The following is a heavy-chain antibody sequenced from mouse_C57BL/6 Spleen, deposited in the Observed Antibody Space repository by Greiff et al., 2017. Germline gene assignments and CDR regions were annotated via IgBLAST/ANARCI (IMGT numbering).Heavy chain of an antibody. Sequence: EVHLVESGGGLVKPGGSLKLSCAASGFTFSSYTMSWVRQTPEKRLEWVATISGGGGNTYYPDSVKGRFTISRDNAKNTLYLQMSSLRSEDTALYYCARDGYYIFDYWGQGTTLTVSS. D-gene: IGHD2-3*01. CDR2: ISGGGGNT. V-gene: IGHV5-9*01. CDR3: ARDGYYIFDY. CDR1: GFTFSSYT. J-gene: IGHJ2*01.